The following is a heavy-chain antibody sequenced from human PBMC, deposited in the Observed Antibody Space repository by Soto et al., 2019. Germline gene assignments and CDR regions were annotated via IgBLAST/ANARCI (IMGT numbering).Heavy chain of an antibody. CDR1: GVSISSGGYS. Sequence: SETLSLTCAVSGVSISSGGYSWSWIRQPPGKGLEWIGYVYYSGSTNYNPSLKSRVTISVDLSKNRFSLRLSSVTTADTALYYCASYYYGMDVWGQGTTVTVSS. J-gene: IGHJ6*02. V-gene: IGHV4-61*08. CDR3: ASYYYGMDV. CDR2: VYYSGST.